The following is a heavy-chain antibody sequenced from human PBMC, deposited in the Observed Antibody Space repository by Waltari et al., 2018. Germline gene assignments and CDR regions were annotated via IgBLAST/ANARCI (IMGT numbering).Heavy chain of an antibody. CDR1: GGSISSSGSY. V-gene: IGHV4-39*01. D-gene: IGHD3-3*02. J-gene: IGHJ5*02. CDR2: ISYRGIT. Sequence: QLQLQESGPGLVKPSETLSLTCTVSGGSISSSGSYWGWIRKPPGKGLEWIGSISYRGITYYNTSLMSRVTISVDTSKNQFSLKLTSVIAAETAVFYCARFSKSANWIDPWGQGTLVTVSS. CDR3: ARFSKSANWIDP.